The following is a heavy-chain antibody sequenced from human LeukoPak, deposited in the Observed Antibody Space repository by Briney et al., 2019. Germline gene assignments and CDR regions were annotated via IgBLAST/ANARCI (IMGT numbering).Heavy chain of an antibody. V-gene: IGHV4-59*08. CDR2: IYYSGST. Sequence: SETLSLTCTMSGGSISSYYWSWIRQPPGKGLEWIGYIYYSGSTNYNPSLKSRDTISVDTSKNQFSLKLSSVTAADTAVYYCARHCFDYDFWSGYFNWFDPWGQGTLVTVSS. D-gene: IGHD3-3*01. CDR3: ARHCFDYDFWSGYFNWFDP. J-gene: IGHJ5*02. CDR1: GGSISSYY.